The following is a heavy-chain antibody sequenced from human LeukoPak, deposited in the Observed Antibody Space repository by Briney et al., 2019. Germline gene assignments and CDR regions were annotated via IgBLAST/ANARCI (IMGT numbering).Heavy chain of an antibody. CDR2: INHSGST. CDR1: GGSFSGYY. D-gene: IGHD3-16*02. Sequence: SETLSLTCAVYGGSFSGYYWSWIRQPPGKGLEWIGEINHSGSTNYNPSLKSRVTISVDTSKNQFSLKLSSVTAADTAVYYCARGFSDYDYVWGSYRFQPPDYWGQGTLVTVSS. V-gene: IGHV4-34*01. J-gene: IGHJ4*02. CDR3: ARGFSDYDYVWGSYRFQPPDY.